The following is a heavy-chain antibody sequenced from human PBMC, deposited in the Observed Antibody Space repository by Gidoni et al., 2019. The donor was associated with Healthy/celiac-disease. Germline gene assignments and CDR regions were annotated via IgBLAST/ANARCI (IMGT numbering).Heavy chain of an antibody. CDR1: GFTVSSNY. J-gene: IGHJ3*02. Sequence: EVQLVETGGGLIQPGGSLRLSCAASGFTVSSNYMSWVRQAPGKGLEWVSVIYSGGSTYYADSVKGRFTISRDNSKNTLYLQMNSLRAEDTAVYYCARNLGPSIGRDHDAFDIWGQGTMVTVSS. D-gene: IGHD1-26*01. CDR2: IYSGGST. CDR3: ARNLGPSIGRDHDAFDI. V-gene: IGHV3-53*02.